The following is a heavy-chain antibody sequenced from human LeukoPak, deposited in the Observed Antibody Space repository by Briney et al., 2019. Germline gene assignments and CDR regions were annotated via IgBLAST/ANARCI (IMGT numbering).Heavy chain of an antibody. Sequence: PSETLSLTCTVSGGSISSYYWSWIRQPAGKGLEWIGRIYTSGSTNYNPSLKSRVNMSVDTSKNQFSLKLSSVTAADTAVYYCAREAGGYYYYYYYMDVWGKGTTVTVSS. V-gene: IGHV4-4*07. CDR2: IYTSGST. CDR1: GGSISSYY. CDR3: AREAGGYYYYYYYMDV. D-gene: IGHD3-10*01. J-gene: IGHJ6*03.